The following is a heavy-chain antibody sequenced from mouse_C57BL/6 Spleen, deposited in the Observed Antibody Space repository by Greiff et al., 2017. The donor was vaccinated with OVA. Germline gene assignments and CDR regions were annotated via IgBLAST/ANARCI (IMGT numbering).Heavy chain of an antibody. CDR2: ICWDDAK. V-gene: IGHV8-8*01. CDR3: ARILDYYGGIHFDY. Sequence: QVQLKESGPGILQPSQSLSLTCSFSGFSLSTFGMGVGWLRQPSGKGLDWLAHICWDDAKYNNPALGSRPTISKDTSTNQAFLKIANVDTADTATDYCARILDYYGGIHFDYWGQGTTLTVSS. D-gene: IGHD1-1*01. CDR1: GFSLSTFGMG. J-gene: IGHJ2*01.